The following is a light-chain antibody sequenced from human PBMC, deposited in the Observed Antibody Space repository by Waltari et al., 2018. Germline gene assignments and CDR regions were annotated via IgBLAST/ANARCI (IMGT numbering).Light chain of an antibody. Sequence: QSALTQPASVSGSPGQSITISCTRTSSYVENYHLVSWYQQHPAKPPKPMLFEVSRRPSGVSDRFSGSKSGNSASLTISGLQADDEADYYCCSYAGRSTWVFGGGTKLTVL. CDR1: SSYVENYHL. J-gene: IGLJ3*02. CDR2: EVS. V-gene: IGLV2-23*02. CDR3: CSYAGRSTWV.